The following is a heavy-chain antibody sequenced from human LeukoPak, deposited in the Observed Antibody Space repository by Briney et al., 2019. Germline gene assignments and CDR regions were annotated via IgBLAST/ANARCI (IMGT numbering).Heavy chain of an antibody. CDR2: ISSSSSTI. D-gene: IGHD2-2*01. Sequence: GGSLRLSCAASGFTFSSYSMNWVRQAPGKGLEWVSYISSSSSTIYYADSVKGRFTISRDNAKNSLYLQMNSLRDEDTAVYYCARYCSSTSCYSFWYYYYGMDVWGQGTTVTVSS. V-gene: IGHV3-48*02. CDR3: ARYCSSTSCYSFWYYYYGMDV. J-gene: IGHJ6*02. CDR1: GFTFSSYS.